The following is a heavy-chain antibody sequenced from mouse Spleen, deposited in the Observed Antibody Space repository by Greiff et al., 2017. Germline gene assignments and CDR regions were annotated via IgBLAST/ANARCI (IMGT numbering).Heavy chain of an antibody. CDR3: ARLGTGRAMDY. D-gene: IGHD4-1*01. CDR1: GYAFSSYW. V-gene: IGHV1-80*01. CDR2: IYPGDGDT. J-gene: IGHJ4*01. Sequence: VQLQQSGAELVKPGASVKISCKASGYAFSSYWMNWVKQRPGKGLEWIGQIYPGDGDTNYNGKFKGKATLTADKSSSTAYMQLSSLTSEDSAVYFCARLGTGRAMDYRGQGTSVTVSS.